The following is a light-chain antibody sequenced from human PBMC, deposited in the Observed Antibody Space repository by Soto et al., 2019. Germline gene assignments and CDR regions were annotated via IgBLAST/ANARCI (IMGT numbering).Light chain of an antibody. CDR2: KAS. CDR3: QQYNSYS. J-gene: IGKJ1*01. CDR1: QTISSW. V-gene: IGKV1-5*03. Sequence: DIQITQSPSTLSASVGDRVTITCRASQTISSWLAWYQQKPGKAPKLLIYKASTLKSGVPSRFSGSGSGTKFTLTISSLQPDDFATYYCQQYNSYSFGQGTKVDIK.